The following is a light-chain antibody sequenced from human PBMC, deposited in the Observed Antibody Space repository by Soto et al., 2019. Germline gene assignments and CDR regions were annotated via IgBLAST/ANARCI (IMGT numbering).Light chain of an antibody. J-gene: IGKJ1*01. Sequence: IQMTQYPSSLSASVGDRVTITCRARQGISNELGGYQQRPGKAPKVLIYGASNFQSGVPSRFSGSASGTDFTRPISSLQPEEFAPYYCLQAYTYPWTVGQGPKVE. V-gene: IGKV1-6*01. CDR3: LQAYTYPWT. CDR2: GAS. CDR1: QGISNE.